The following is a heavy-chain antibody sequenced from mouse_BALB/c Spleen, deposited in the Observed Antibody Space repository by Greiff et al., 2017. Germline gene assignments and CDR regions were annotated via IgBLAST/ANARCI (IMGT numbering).Heavy chain of an antibody. CDR2: IDPENGNT. CDR1: GYTFTSYY. D-gene: IGHD1-1*01. V-gene: IGHV14-1*02. Sequence: VQLQQSGPELVKPGASVRISCKASGYTFTSYYMHWVKQRPEQGLEWIGWIDPENGNTIYDPKFQGKASITADTSSNTAYLQLSSLTSEDTAVYYCALLLRGYAMDYWGQGTSVTVSS. CDR3: ALLLRGYAMDY. J-gene: IGHJ4*01.